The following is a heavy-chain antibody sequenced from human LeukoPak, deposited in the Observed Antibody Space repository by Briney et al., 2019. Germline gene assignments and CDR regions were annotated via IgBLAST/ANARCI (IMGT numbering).Heavy chain of an antibody. CDR2: IKSKTDGGTT. Sequence: PGGSLRLSCAASGFTFSNAWMSWVRQAPGKGLEWVGRIKSKTDGGTTDYAAPVKGRFTISRDDSKNTLYLQMNSLRAEDTAVYYCARTLIEYSVSSCYFDYWGQGTLVTVSS. CDR1: GFTFSNAW. V-gene: IGHV3-15*01. CDR3: ARTLIEYSVSSCYFDY. J-gene: IGHJ4*02. D-gene: IGHD6-6*01.